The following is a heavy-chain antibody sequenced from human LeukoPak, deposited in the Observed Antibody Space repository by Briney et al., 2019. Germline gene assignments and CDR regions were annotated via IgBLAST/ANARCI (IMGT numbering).Heavy chain of an antibody. V-gene: IGHV1-2*02. CDR3: ARDGDEGYYYDSSGYYTTFDY. D-gene: IGHD3-22*01. CDR2: INPNSGGT. CDR1: GYTFTGYY. J-gene: IGHJ4*02. Sequence: ASVKVSCKASGYTFTGYYMHWVRQAPGQGPEWMGWINPNSGGTNYAQKFQGRVTMTRDTSISTAYMELSRLRSDDTAVYYCARDGDEGYYYDSSGYYTTFDYWGQGTLVTVSS.